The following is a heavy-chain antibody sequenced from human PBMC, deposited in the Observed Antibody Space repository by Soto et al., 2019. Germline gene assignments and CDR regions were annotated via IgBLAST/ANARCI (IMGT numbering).Heavy chain of an antibody. Sequence: GGSLRLSCAASEFNFGNYAMSWVRQAPGKGLEWVSHITASGSTTYYADSVKGRFTISRDNSKNTMYLQMSALRADDTAIYFWAIDRGSGSGYYFDSWGQGTLVTVSS. V-gene: IGHV3-23*01. CDR1: EFNFGNYA. D-gene: IGHD1-26*01. J-gene: IGHJ4*02. CDR3: AIDRGSGSGYYFDS. CDR2: ITASGSTT.